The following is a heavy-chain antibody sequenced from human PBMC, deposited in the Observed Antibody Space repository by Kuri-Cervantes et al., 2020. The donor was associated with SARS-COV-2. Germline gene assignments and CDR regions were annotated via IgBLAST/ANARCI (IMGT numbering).Heavy chain of an antibody. CDR2: INHSGST. D-gene: IGHD2-15*01. CDR1: GWSFSGYY. CDR3: ARGLRYCSGGSCPSGGYYYYGMDV. V-gene: IGHV4-34*01. Sequence: SETLSLTCAVYGWSFSGYYWSWIRQPPGKGLEWIGEINHSGSTNYNPSLKSRVTISVDTSKNQFSLKLSAVTAADTAVYYCARGLRYCSGGSCPSGGYYYYGMDVWGQGTTVTVSS. J-gene: IGHJ6*02.